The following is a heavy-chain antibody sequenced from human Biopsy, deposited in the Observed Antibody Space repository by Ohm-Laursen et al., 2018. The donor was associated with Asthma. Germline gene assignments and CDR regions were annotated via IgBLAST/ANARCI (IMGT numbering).Heavy chain of an antibody. J-gene: IGHJ4*02. D-gene: IGHD5-12*01. V-gene: IGHV3-15*01. Sequence: SLRLSCAASGFTFSNAWMSWVRQAPGKGLEWVGRIKSKTEGGTTDYAAPVKGRFTISRDDSKNTLYLQMNSLKTEDTAVYYCTTTMVAAIVATISAAFDYWGQGTLVTVSS. CDR2: IKSKTEGGTT. CDR1: GFTFSNAW. CDR3: TTTMVAAIVATISAAFDY.